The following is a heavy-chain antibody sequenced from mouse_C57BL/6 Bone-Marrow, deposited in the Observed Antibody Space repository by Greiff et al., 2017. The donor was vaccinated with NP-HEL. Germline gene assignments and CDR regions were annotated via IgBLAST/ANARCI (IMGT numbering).Heavy chain of an antibody. CDR1: GFTFSSYA. Sequence: EVQVVESGEGLVKPGGSLKLSCAASGFTFSSYAMSWVRQTPEKRLEWVAYISSGGDYIYYADTVKGRFTISRDNARNTLYLQLSSLKSEDTAVYYCTREGYVTTSLGAYWGQGTLVTVSA. CDR3: TREGYVTTSLGAY. D-gene: IGHD2-1*01. V-gene: IGHV5-9-1*02. CDR2: ISSGGDYI. J-gene: IGHJ3*01.